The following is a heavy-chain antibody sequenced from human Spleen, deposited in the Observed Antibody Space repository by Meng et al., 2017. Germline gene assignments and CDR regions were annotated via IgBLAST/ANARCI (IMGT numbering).Heavy chain of an antibody. CDR3: AREMPMTCYFDQ. D-gene: IGHD3-22*01. Sequence: QVQVVQSGAEVNRPGASVKVSCKASHYTFTGYGVSWFRQAPGQGLEWMAWLGAHDGDTSHAPRFQGRITLTGDTSTSTLYMELSSLTSDDTAVYYCAREMPMTCYFDQWGQGTLVTVSS. CDR2: LGAHDGDT. CDR1: HYTFTGYG. V-gene: IGHV1-18*01. J-gene: IGHJ4*03.